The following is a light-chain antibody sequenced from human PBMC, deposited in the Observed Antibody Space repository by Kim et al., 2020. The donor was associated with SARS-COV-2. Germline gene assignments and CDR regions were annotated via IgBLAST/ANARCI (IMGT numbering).Light chain of an antibody. Sequence: SPGERSSLSCRASQSVSRNYVAWYQQRPGQAPRLLIHGASSRATGIPDRFSGSASGTDFTLTISRLEPEDFAVYYCQQYGRSPGTFGQGTKVDIK. CDR2: GAS. V-gene: IGKV3-20*01. CDR1: QSVSRNY. CDR3: QQYGRSPGT. J-gene: IGKJ1*01.